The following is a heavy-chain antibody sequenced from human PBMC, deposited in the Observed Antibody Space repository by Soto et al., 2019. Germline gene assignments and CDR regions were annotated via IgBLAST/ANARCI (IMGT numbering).Heavy chain of an antibody. CDR3: TRGVAVAGTTPLRFDL. V-gene: IGHV1-69*01. D-gene: IGHD6-19*01. CDR2: SMPISGTP. Sequence: QVQLVQSGAEMKKPGSSVTVSCKASGGTFKNFTFNWVRQASGQGLEWMGGSMPISGTPNYAKKFQDRLTISADEPTRTDSRELSRLTSDDTAIYYCTRGVAVAGTTPLRFDLWCQGTLVTVSS. CDR1: GGTFKNFT. J-gene: IGHJ4*02.